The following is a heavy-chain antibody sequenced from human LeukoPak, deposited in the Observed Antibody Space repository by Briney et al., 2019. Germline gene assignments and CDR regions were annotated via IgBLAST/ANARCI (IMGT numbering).Heavy chain of an antibody. CDR1: GFTFSSYE. V-gene: IGHV3-48*03. D-gene: IGHD4-17*01. J-gene: IGHJ4*02. CDR2: ISSSGSTI. Sequence: PGGSLRLSCAASGFTFSSYEMNWVRQAPGKGLEWVSYISSSGSTIYYADSVKGRFTISRDNAKNSLYLQMNSLRAEDTAVYYCARVRGPTVTTMYFDYWGQGALVTVPS. CDR3: ARVRGPTVTTMYFDY.